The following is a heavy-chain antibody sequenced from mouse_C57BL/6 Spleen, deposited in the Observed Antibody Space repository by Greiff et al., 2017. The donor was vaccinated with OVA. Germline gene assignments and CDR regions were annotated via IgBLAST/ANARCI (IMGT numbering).Heavy chain of an antibody. CDR2: INYDGSST. V-gene: IGHV5-16*01. CDR3: ARDFGNYWYFDV. D-gene: IGHD2-1*01. Sequence: EVNLVESEGGLVQPGSSMKLSCTASGFTFSDYYMAWVRQVPEKGLEWVANINYDGSSTYYLDSLKSRFIISRDNAKNILYLQMSSLKSEDTATYYCARDFGNYWYFDVWGTGTTVTVSS. J-gene: IGHJ1*03. CDR1: GFTFSDYY.